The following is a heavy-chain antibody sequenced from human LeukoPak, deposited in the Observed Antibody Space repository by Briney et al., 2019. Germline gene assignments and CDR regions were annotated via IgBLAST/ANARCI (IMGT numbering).Heavy chain of an antibody. CDR1: GITLSNYG. V-gene: IGHV3-23*01. J-gene: IGHJ4*02. CDR3: AKRGVVIRVILVGFHKEAYYFDS. CDR2: LSGSGGTT. D-gene: IGHD3-22*01. Sequence: GGSLRLSCAVSGITLSNYGMSWVRQAPGKGLEWVAGLSGSGGTTNYADSVKGRFTISRDNPKNTLYLQMNSLRAEDTALYFCAKRGVVIRVILVGFHKEAYYFDSWGQGALVSVSS.